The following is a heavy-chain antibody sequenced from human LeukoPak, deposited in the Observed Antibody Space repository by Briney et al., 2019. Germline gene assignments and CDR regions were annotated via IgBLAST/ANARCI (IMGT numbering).Heavy chain of an antibody. CDR2: IYRGGST. CDR3: ARVEAGSGWYLWYMDV. D-gene: IGHD6-19*01. CDR1: GFTFSSYW. Sequence: GGSLRLSCAASGFTFSSYWMSWVRQAPGKGLEWVSVIYRGGSTYYADSLKGRFTVSRDLSKNMLYLQMNSLRVEDTAVYYCARVEAGSGWYLWYMDVWGKGTSVTISS. J-gene: IGHJ6*03. V-gene: IGHV3-66*01.